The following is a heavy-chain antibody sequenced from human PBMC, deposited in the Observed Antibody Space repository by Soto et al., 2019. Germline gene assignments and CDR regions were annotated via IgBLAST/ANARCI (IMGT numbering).Heavy chain of an antibody. CDR1: GGSISSYY. CDR3: ARESRDGYNYGRESYGMDV. J-gene: IGHJ6*02. D-gene: IGHD5-12*01. V-gene: IGHV4-59*01. Sequence: SETVFLTCTVSGGSISSYYWSWIRQPPGKGLEWIGYIYYSGSTNYNPSLKSRVTISVDTSKNQFSLKLSSVTAADTAVYYCARESRDGYNYGRESYGMDVWGQGTTVTVSS. CDR2: IYYSGST.